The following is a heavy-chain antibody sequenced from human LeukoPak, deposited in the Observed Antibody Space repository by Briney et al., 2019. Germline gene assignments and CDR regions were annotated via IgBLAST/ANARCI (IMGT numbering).Heavy chain of an antibody. CDR1: GFTFSSYG. CDR3: TTGGAYYDFRSGYSDY. V-gene: IGHV3-33*01. Sequence: PGRSLRLSCEASGFTFSSYGMQWVRQAPGKGLEWVAVIWYDGSNEYYADSVKGRFTISRDNSKNTLYLQVNSLRVEDTAVYYCTTGGAYYDFRSGYSDYWGQGTLVTVSS. CDR2: IWYDGSNE. D-gene: IGHD3-3*01. J-gene: IGHJ4*02.